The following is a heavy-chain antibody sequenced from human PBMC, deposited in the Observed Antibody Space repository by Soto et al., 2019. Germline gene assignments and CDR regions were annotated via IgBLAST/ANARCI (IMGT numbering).Heavy chain of an antibody. Sequence: ASVKVSCKASGYTFSTSGISWVRQAPGQGLEWVGWIRPDNGNTKSARRLQGRVTLTTDTSASTAYMELRSLTSDDTAMYYCARDTESNSYNDWGQGTLVTVSS. CDR2: IRPDNGNT. CDR1: GYTFSTSG. V-gene: IGHV1-18*01. J-gene: IGHJ4*02. D-gene: IGHD1-20*01. CDR3: ARDTESNSYND.